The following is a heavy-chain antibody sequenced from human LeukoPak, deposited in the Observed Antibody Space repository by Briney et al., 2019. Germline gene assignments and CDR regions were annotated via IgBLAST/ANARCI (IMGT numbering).Heavy chain of an antibody. CDR3: AREGGRAAAAGPTYFDY. J-gene: IGHJ4*02. CDR2: TSYRSKWYN. V-gene: IGHV6-1*01. D-gene: IGHD6-13*01. Sequence: SQTLSLTCAISGDSVSSNSAAWNWIRQSPSRGLEWLGRTSYRSKWYNDYAVSVKSRITINPDTSKNQFSLQLNSVTPEDTAVYYCAREGGRAAAAGPTYFDYWGQGTLVTVSS. CDR1: GDSVSSNSAA.